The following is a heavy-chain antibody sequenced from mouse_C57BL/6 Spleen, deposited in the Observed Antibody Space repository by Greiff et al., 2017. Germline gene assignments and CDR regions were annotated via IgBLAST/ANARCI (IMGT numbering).Heavy chain of an antibody. J-gene: IGHJ2*01. Sequence: VKLVESGAELVRPGASVTLSCKASGYTFTDYEMHWVKQTPVHGLEWIGAIDPETGGTAYNQKFKGKAILTADKSSSTAYMELRSLTSEDSAVYYCTRKGGYSNYNYFDYWGQGTTLTVSS. D-gene: IGHD2-5*01. CDR1: GYTFTDYE. CDR2: IDPETGGT. CDR3: TRKGGYSNYNYFDY. V-gene: IGHV1-15*01.